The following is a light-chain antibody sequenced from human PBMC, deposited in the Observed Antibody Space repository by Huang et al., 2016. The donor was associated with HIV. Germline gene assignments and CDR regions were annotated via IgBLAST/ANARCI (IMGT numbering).Light chain of an antibody. CDR3: QQLHSDPLT. CDR2: TAS. V-gene: IGKV1-9*01. CDR1: QGISSS. Sequence: IQLTQSPSSLSASVGDRVTITCRASQGISSSLAWYQQQPGKAPKLLIYTASTLQSGVPSRCGGSGSGTDFTLTISSLQPEDSATYYCQQLHSDPLTFGGGTKVEIK. J-gene: IGKJ4*01.